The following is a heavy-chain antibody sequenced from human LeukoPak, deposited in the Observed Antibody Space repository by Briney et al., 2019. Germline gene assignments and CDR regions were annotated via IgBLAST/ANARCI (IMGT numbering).Heavy chain of an antibody. J-gene: IGHJ4*02. CDR3: AKWAGSGEQTKRYFGPFDS. D-gene: IGHD1/OR15-1a*01. CDR2: INRDGGDT. Sequence: GGSLRLSCAASGFTFDNWAITWVRQAPGKGLEWVSSINRDGGDTYYGDSVKGRFTVSRDNSKNTLYLEINRLRVEDTAVYYCAKWAGSGEQTKRYFGPFDSWGQGTLVTVSS. V-gene: IGHV3-23*01. CDR1: GFTFDNWA.